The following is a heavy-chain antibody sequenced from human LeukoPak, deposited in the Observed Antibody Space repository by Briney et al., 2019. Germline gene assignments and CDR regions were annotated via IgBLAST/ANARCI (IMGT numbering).Heavy chain of an antibody. J-gene: IGHJ4*02. V-gene: IGHV3-33*01. CDR2: IWYDGSNK. Sequence: GGSLRLSCAASGFTFSSYGMHWVRQAPGKGLEWVAVIWYDGSNKYYADSVKGRFTISRDNSKNTLYLQMNSLRAEDTAVYYCARDQYDFWSGYYFDYWGQGTLVTVSS. CDR1: GFTFSSYG. CDR3: ARDQYDFWSGYYFDY. D-gene: IGHD3-3*01.